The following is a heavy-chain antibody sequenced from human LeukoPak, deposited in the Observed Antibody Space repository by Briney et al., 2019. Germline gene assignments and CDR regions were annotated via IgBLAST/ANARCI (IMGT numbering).Heavy chain of an antibody. J-gene: IGHJ3*02. CDR2: IYYSGST. D-gene: IGHD6-19*01. CDR3: ARHLYSSGWQYAFDI. Sequence: PSETLSLTCTVSGGSISSSSYYWGWIRQPPGKGLEWIGSIYYSGSTYYNPSLKSRVTISVDTSKNQFSLKLSSVTAADTAVYYCARHLYSSGWQYAFDIWGQGTMVTVSS. CDR1: GGSISSSSYY. V-gene: IGHV4-39*01.